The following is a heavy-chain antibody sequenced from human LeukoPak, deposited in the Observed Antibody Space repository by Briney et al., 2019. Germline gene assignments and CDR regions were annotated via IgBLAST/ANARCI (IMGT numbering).Heavy chain of an antibody. Sequence: ASVKVSCKASGYTFTDYYLHWVRQAPGQGLEWMGWINPSSDVSNYAQKFRGRVTMTRDTSFSTAYMELSSLRSDDTAFYYCAAGRPYSLLDYWGQGTLLTVSS. J-gene: IGHJ4*02. CDR1: GYTFTDYY. CDR2: INPSSDVS. D-gene: IGHD5-18*01. V-gene: IGHV1-2*02. CDR3: AAGRPYSLLDY.